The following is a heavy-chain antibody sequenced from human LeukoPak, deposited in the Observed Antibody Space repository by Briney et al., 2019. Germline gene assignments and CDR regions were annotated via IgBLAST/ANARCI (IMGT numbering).Heavy chain of an antibody. CDR2: IYSGGST. Sequence: GGSLRVSCAASGFTVSSNYMSWVRQAPGKGLEWVSVIYSGGSTYYVDSVKGRFTISRDNSKNTLYLQMNSLRAEDTAVYYCARGLRYFDWLFPESFHYFDYWGQGTLVTVSS. D-gene: IGHD3-9*01. V-gene: IGHV3-66*01. J-gene: IGHJ4*02. CDR3: ARGLRYFDWLFPESFHYFDY. CDR1: GFTVSSNY.